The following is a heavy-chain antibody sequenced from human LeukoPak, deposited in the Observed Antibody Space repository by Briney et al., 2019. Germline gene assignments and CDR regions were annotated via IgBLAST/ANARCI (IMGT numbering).Heavy chain of an antibody. CDR1: GFTFNNYA. Sequence: PGGSLRLSCAGSGFTFNNYAMTWVRQAPGKGLEWVSGISGSGGSTYYADSVKGRFTISRDNSENTLHLQMRSLRAEDTAVYYCATHRNREPWELLFAFDIWGQGTMVTVSS. CDR3: ATHRNREPWELLFAFDI. J-gene: IGHJ3*02. V-gene: IGHV3-23*01. D-gene: IGHD1-26*01. CDR2: ISGSGGST.